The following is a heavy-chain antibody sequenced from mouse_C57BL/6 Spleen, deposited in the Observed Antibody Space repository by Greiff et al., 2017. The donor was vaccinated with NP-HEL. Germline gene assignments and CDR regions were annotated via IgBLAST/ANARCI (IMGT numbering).Heavy chain of an antibody. J-gene: IGHJ1*03. V-gene: IGHV5-6*01. CDR1: GFTFSSYG. CDR3: ARQMVTTLYFEV. Sequence: EVHLVESGGDLVKPGGSLKLSCAASGFTFSSYGMSWVRQTPDKRLEWVATISSGGSYTYYPDSVKGRFTISRDNAKNTLYLQMSSLKSDDTAMYYCARQMVTTLYFEVWGTGTTVTVSS. CDR2: ISSGGSYT. D-gene: IGHD2-2*01.